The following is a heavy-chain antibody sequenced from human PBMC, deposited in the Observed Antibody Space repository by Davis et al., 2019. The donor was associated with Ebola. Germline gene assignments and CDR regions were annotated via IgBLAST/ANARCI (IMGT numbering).Heavy chain of an antibody. CDR2: IYYSGST. V-gene: IGHV4-59*01. D-gene: IGHD5-12*01. J-gene: IGHJ4*02. CDR1: GGSISSYY. CDR3: ARVGGYDFGLDY. Sequence: WGSLSLSCTVSGGSISSYYWSCIRQPPGKGLEWIGYIYYSGSTNYNPSLKSRVTISVDTSKNQFSLKLSSVTAADTAVYYCARVGGYDFGLDYWGQGTLVTVSS.